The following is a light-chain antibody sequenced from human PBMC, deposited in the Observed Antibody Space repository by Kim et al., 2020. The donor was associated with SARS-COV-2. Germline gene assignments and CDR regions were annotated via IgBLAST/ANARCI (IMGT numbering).Light chain of an antibody. CDR2: SKN. V-gene: IGLV3-19*01. Sequence: SSELTQDPAVSVALGQTVRITCQGDSLRSYYASWYQQKPGQAPVLVIYSKNNRPSGIPDRFSGSSSGNTASLTITGAQAEDEADYYCNSRDSSGTWVFGGGTQLTVL. J-gene: IGLJ3*02. CDR1: SLRSYY. CDR3: NSRDSSGTWV.